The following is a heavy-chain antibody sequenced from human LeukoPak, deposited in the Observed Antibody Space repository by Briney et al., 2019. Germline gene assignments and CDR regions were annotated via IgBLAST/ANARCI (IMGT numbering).Heavy chain of an antibody. CDR3: ARDSLVRAVAGTDY. Sequence: ASVKVSCKASGYTSTSYGISWVRQAPGQGLEWMGWISAYNGNTNYAQKLQGRVTMTTDTSTSTAYMELRSLRSDDTAVYYCARDSLVRAVAGTDYWGQGTLVTVSS. D-gene: IGHD6-19*01. CDR2: ISAYNGNT. V-gene: IGHV1-18*01. CDR1: GYTSTSYG. J-gene: IGHJ4*02.